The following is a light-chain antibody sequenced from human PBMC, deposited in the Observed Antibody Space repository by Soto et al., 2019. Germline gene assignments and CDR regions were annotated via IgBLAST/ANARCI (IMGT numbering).Light chain of an antibody. V-gene: IGKV3D-20*01. Sequence: EIVLTQSPATLSLSPGERATLSCGASQSVSNSYLAWYQQKPGLAPRLLIYDASSGATGIPDRFSGSGSGTDFTLTISSLEPEDFAVYYCQQYGSSPWTFGQGTKLEIK. CDR3: QQYGSSPWT. J-gene: IGKJ2*01. CDR1: QSVSNSY. CDR2: DAS.